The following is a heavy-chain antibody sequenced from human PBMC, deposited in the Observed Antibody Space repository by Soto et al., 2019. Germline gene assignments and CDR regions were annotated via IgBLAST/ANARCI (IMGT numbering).Heavy chain of an antibody. CDR2: ISSTDGKT. V-gene: IGHV3-23*01. CDR3: AKDHMGDGFNRFDH. J-gene: IGHJ4*02. CDR1: GFTFSSFT. Sequence: EVHLLESGGALVQPGGSLRLSCAASGFTFSSFTMNWVRQAPGKGLEWISAISSTDGKTFYADSVRGRFTISRDNSKNLFYLQMNSLTVEDTAVYFCAKDHMGDGFNRFDHWGQGTLVTVSS. D-gene: IGHD1-26*01.